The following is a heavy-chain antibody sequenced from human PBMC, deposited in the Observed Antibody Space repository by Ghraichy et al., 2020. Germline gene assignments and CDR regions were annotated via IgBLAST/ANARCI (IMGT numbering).Heavy chain of an antibody. CDR1: GYTFTGYY. D-gene: IGHD5-12*01. CDR3: ARDVQYSGYDL. Sequence: ASVKGSCKASGYTFTGYYMHWVRQAPGQGLEWMGWINPNSGGTNYAQKFQGWVTMTRDTSISTAYMELSRLRSDDTAVYYCARDVQYSGYDLWGQGTLVTVSS. J-gene: IGHJ4*02. CDR2: INPNSGGT. V-gene: IGHV1-2*04.